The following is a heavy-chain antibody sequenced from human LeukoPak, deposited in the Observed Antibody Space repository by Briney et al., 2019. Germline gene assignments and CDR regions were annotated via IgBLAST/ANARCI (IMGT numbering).Heavy chain of an antibody. CDR1: GGSISSSY. J-gene: IGHJ4*02. CDR3: ARDQYGDCYFDY. Sequence: PSETLALTCTVSGGSISSSYWSWMRQPPGKGLEWIWHIYHSGSTNYNPSPKSRVTISVDTSKNQFSLKLSSVTAADTALYYCARDQYGDCYFDYWGQGTLVTVSS. V-gene: IGHV4-59*01. CDR2: IYHSGST. D-gene: IGHD2-21*01.